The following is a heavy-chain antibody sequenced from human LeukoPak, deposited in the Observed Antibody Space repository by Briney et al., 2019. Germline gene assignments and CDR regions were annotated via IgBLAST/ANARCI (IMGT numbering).Heavy chain of an antibody. V-gene: IGHV1-69*06. Sequence: GASVKVSCKASGATVSSYAISWGRQAPGQGLEWRGRIIPIFGTANYAQKFQGRVTITADKSTSTAYMELSSLRSEDTAVYYCARESGMNYYGSGHNWFDPWGQGTLVTVSS. CDR2: IIPIFGTA. D-gene: IGHD3-10*01. CDR3: ARESGMNYYGSGHNWFDP. J-gene: IGHJ5*02. CDR1: GATVSSYA.